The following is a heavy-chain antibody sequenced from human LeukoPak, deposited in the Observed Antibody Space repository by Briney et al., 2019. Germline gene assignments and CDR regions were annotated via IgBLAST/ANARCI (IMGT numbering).Heavy chain of an antibody. CDR1: GGSFSGYY. J-gene: IGHJ3*02. Sequence: SETLSLTCAVYGGSFSGYYWSWIRQPPGKGLEWIGEINHSGSTNYNPSLKGRVTISVDTSKNQFSLKLSSVTAADTAVYYCASGGYCSSTSCYTPAFDIWGQGTMVTVSS. D-gene: IGHD2-2*02. CDR2: INHSGST. V-gene: IGHV4-34*01. CDR3: ASGGYCSSTSCYTPAFDI.